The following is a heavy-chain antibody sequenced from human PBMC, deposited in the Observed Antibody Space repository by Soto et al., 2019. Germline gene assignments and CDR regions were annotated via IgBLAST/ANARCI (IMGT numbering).Heavy chain of an antibody. CDR1: GFTFSSYW. J-gene: IGHJ4*02. Sequence: PGGSLRLSCAASGFTFSSYWMSWVRQAPGKGLEWVANIKQDGSEKYYVDSVKGRFTISRDNAKNSLYLQMNSLRAEDTAVYYCARDSRSDYDILTGYSLDYWGQGTLVTVSS. V-gene: IGHV3-7*01. CDR2: IKQDGSEK. D-gene: IGHD3-9*01. CDR3: ARDSRSDYDILTGYSLDY.